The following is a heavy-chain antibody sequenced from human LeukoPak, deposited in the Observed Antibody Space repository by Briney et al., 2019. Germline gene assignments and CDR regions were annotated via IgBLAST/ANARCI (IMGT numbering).Heavy chain of an antibody. CDR2: IWYDGRNK. Sequence: GGSLRLSCAASGFTFSSYGMHWVRQAPGKGLEWVAVIWYDGRNKYYADSVKGRFTISRDNSKNTLYLQMNSLRAEDTAVYYCAKGLAGTGRGDYWGQGTLVTVSS. CDR1: GFTFSSYG. J-gene: IGHJ4*02. V-gene: IGHV3-33*06. CDR3: AKGLAGTGRGDY. D-gene: IGHD6-19*01.